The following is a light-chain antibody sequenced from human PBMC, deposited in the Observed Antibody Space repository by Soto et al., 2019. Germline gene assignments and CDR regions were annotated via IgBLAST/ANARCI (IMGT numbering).Light chain of an antibody. J-gene: IGKJ4*01. CDR2: GAS. Sequence: EIVLTQSPGTLSLSPGERATLSCRVSQSVSSSYLAWYQQKPGQAPRLLISGASTRATGIPDRFSGSGSGTDFTLTISRLEPEDFAVYYCQQYGSSPLTFGGGTKVDI. CDR3: QQYGSSPLT. CDR1: QSVSSSY. V-gene: IGKV3-20*01.